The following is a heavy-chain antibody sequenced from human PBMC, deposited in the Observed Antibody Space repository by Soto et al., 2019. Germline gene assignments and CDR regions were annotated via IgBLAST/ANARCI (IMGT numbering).Heavy chain of an antibody. CDR3: ARDAYYGFDP. CDR1: GGSISSYY. D-gene: IGHD3-10*01. Sequence: QVQLQESGPGLVKPSETLSLTCTVSGGSISSYYWSWIRQPPGKGLEWIGYIYYSGSPNYNPSLKSRVTISVDTSKNQFSLKLSSVTAADTAVYYCARDAYYGFDPWGQGTLVTVSS. V-gene: IGHV4-59*01. CDR2: IYYSGSP. J-gene: IGHJ5*02.